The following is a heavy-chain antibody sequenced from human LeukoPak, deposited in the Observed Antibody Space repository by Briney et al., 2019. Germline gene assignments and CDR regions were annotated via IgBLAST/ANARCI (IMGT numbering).Heavy chain of an antibody. CDR2: IIPILGTA. Sequence: ASVKVSCKASGGTFSSYTISWVRQAPGEGLEWMGGIIPILGTANYAQKFQGRVTITADGSTSTAYMELSTLRSEDTAVYYCARDTTGYYFHWGQGTLVTVSS. CDR3: ARDTTGYYFH. V-gene: IGHV1-69*13. J-gene: IGHJ4*02. CDR1: GGTFSSYT. D-gene: IGHD3-9*01.